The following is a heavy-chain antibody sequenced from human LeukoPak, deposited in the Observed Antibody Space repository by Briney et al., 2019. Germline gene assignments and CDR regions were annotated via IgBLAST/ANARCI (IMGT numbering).Heavy chain of an antibody. Sequence: SETLSLTCTVSGGSISSGGYYWSWIRQPPGKGLEWIGEIYHSGSTNYNPSLKSRVTISVDKSKNQFSLKLSSVTAADTAVYYCARAHYDYVWGSYRRDAFDIWGQGTMVTVSS. V-gene: IGHV4-39*07. CDR2: IYHSGST. CDR1: GGSISSGGYY. D-gene: IGHD3-16*02. CDR3: ARAHYDYVWGSYRRDAFDI. J-gene: IGHJ3*02.